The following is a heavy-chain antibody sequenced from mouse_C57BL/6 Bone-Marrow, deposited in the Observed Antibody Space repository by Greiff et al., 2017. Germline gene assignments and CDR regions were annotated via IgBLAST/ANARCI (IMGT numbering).Heavy chain of an antibody. CDR2: IDPSDSET. CDR3: ARRGYFDY. CDR1: GYTFTSYW. V-gene: IGHV1-52*01. J-gene: IGHJ2*01. Sequence: QVQLKQPGAELVRPGSSVKLSCKASGYTFTSYWMHWVKQRPIQGLEWIGNIDPSDSETHYNQKFKDKATLTVDNSSSTAYMQLSSLTSEDSAVYYWARRGYFDYWGQGTTLTVSS.